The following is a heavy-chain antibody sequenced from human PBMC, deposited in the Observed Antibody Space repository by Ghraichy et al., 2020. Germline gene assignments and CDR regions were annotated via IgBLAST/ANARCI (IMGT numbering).Heavy chain of an antibody. D-gene: IGHD1-26*01. Sequence: SETLSLTCAASGASFGAYYWTWIRQAPGKGLEWIGDINSRGGTNYSPSLRSRVTLSVDASKNQFSLKVNSVTAADAGVYYCARIVGGGTSDYWGQGTLVTVSS. J-gene: IGHJ4*02. CDR1: GASFGAYY. CDR2: INSRGGT. V-gene: IGHV4-34*01. CDR3: ARIVGGGTSDY.